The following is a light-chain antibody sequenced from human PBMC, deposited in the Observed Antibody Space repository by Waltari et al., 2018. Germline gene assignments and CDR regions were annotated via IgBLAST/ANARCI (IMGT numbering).Light chain of an antibody. V-gene: IGLV2-14*03. CDR3: NSYTGSATLV. J-gene: IGLJ3*02. CDR1: SSDVCEYYY. CDR2: DVS. Sequence: QSALTPPASVSGSPGQWTTLSCTGTSSDVCEYYYFSWYQQHPGKAPKLMIYDVSNRPSGVPDRFSGSKSGNTASLTISGLQGEDEADYYCNSYTGSATLVFGGGTKLTVL.